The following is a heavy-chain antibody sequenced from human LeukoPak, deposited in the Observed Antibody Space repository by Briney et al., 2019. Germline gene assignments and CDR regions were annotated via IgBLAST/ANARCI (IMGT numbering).Heavy chain of an antibody. CDR3: ARDFAPNYYDSSGYYSY. CDR1: GYTFTSYA. Sequence: GASVKVSCKASGYTFTSYAMHWVRQAPGQRLEWMGWINAGNGNTKYSQKFQGRVTITRDTSASTAYMKLSSLRSEDTAVYYCARDFAPNYYDSSGYYSYWGQGTLVTVSS. D-gene: IGHD3-22*01. CDR2: INAGNGNT. V-gene: IGHV1-3*01. J-gene: IGHJ4*02.